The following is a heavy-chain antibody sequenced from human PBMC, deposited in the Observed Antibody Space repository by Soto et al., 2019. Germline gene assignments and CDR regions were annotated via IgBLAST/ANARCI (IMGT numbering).Heavy chain of an antibody. D-gene: IGHD1-26*01. CDR1: GGSIISGGFY. V-gene: IGHV4-31*03. CDR3: ARALGIQWEDSVYYYGMDV. CDR2: IYYSGST. J-gene: IGHJ6*02. Sequence: SETLSLTCTVSGGSIISGGFYWSWIRQHPGKGLEWIGYIYYSGSTHYNPSLKSRATISVDRSENQFSLNVSSVTAADTAVYYCARALGIQWEDSVYYYGMDVWGQGTTVTVSS.